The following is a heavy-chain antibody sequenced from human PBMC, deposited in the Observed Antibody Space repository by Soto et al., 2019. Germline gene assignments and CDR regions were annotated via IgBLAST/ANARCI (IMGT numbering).Heavy chain of an antibody. Sequence: GGSLRLSCAASGFTFSRYEMNWVRQAPGKGLEWIAYIHSSATTMYYADSVKGRFTISRDNAKNSLCLQLNSLSAEDTAVYYCATSSGGGGAFDFWGQGTMVTVSS. CDR3: ATSSGGGGAFDF. V-gene: IGHV3-48*03. D-gene: IGHD3-10*01. J-gene: IGHJ3*01. CDR2: IHSSATTM. CDR1: GFTFSRYE.